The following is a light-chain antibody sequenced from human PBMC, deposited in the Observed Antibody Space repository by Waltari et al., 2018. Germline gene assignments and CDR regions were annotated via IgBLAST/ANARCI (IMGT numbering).Light chain of an antibody. CDR2: VNSDGSH. CDR1: SGHSSNV. Sequence: QLVLTQSPSASASLGASVKLTCTLSSGHSSNVIAWLQQQPEKGPRYVMKVNSDGSHSKGDKIPGRFSGSSSGAEHFLTISSLQSEDEADYYCQTGGHGTWVFGGGTKLTVL. CDR3: QTGGHGTWV. V-gene: IGLV4-69*01. J-gene: IGLJ3*02.